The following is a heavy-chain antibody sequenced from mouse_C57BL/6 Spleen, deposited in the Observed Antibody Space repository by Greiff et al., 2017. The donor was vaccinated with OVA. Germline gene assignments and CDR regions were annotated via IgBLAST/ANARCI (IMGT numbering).Heavy chain of an antibody. CDR1: GYTFTDYY. CDR2: IYPGSGNT. CDR3: AREVDYGSSYWYFDV. D-gene: IGHD1-1*01. V-gene: IGHV1-76*01. Sequence: VQLQQSGAELVRPGASVKLSCKASGYTFTDYYINWVKQRPGQGLEWIARIYPGSGNTYYNEKFKGKATLTAEKSSSTAYMQLSSLTSEDSAVYFCAREVDYGSSYWYFDVWGTGTTVTVSS. J-gene: IGHJ1*03.